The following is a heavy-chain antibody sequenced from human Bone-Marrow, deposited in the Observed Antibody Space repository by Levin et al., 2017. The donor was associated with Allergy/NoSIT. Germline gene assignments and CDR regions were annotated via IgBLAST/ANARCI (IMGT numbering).Heavy chain of an antibody. D-gene: IGHD6-6*01. Sequence: GGSLRLSCAASGFSVSNNFLNWVRQVPGKGLEWVSLIYSGGSTHYADSVTGRFTISRDNSRNTLYLQMNSLRVEDTAVYYCARDGQGHSSSHYWGQGTLVTVSS. CDR2: IYSGGST. J-gene: IGHJ4*02. V-gene: IGHV3-66*01. CDR1: GFSVSNNF. CDR3: ARDGQGHSSSHY.